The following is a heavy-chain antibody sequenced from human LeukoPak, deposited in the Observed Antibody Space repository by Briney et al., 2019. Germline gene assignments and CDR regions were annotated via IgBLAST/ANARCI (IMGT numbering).Heavy chain of an antibody. D-gene: IGHD6-13*01. CDR1: GYRFTSYG. J-gene: IGHJ5*02. CDR2: ISTYNGDT. Sequence: GASVKGSCKASGYRFTSYGISWVRQAPGQGLEWMGWISTYNGDTSYAQILQGRLTMTKDTSTSTVYMELRSLRSDDTAIYYCARGRIAAAGTGWFDPWGQGTLVTVSS. CDR3: ARGRIAAAGTGWFDP. V-gene: IGHV1-18*01.